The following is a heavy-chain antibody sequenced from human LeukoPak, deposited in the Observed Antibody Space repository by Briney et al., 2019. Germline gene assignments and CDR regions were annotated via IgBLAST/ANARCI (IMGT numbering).Heavy chain of an antibody. CDR3: ARVRYSYGFGFDY. J-gene: IGHJ4*02. Sequence: GGSLRLSCAASGFTFSDYYMSWIRRAPGKGLEWLSYISSSSSYTNYADSVKGRFTISRDNAKNSLYLQINSLRVEDTAVYYCARVRYSYGFGFDYWGQGTLVTVSS. D-gene: IGHD5-18*01. CDR2: ISSSSSYT. CDR1: GFTFSDYY. V-gene: IGHV3-11*05.